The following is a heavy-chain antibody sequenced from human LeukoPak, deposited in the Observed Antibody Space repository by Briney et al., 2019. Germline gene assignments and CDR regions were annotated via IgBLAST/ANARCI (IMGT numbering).Heavy chain of an antibody. D-gene: IGHD4-23*01. CDR2: IRYDGSNK. CDR3: AKDRYGGSDY. CDR1: GFTFSSYG. J-gene: IGHJ4*02. V-gene: IGHV3-30*02. Sequence: GGSLRLSCAASGFTFSSYGMHWVRQAPGKGLEWVAFIRYDGSNKYYADSVKGRFTISRDNSKSTLYLQMNSLRAEDTAVYYCAKDRYGGSDYWGQGTLVTVSS.